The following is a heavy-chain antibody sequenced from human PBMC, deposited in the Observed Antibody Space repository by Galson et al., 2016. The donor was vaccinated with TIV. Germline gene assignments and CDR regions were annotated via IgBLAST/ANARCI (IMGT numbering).Heavy chain of an antibody. V-gene: IGHV3-20*04. J-gene: IGHJ4*02. Sequence: SLRLSCAASGFTFDDFGMSWVRHVPGKGLEWVSGINWNGNRTGYADSVKGRFTISRDNAKNSLYLQMNSLRAEDTALYYCARYYYDRGGYSYESRDFFDYWGQGTLVTVSS. CDR3: ARYYYDRGGYSYESRDFFDY. CDR2: INWNGNRT. CDR1: GFTFDDFG. D-gene: IGHD3-22*01.